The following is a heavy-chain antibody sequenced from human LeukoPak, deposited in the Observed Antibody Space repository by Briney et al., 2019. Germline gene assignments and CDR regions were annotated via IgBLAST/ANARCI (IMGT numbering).Heavy chain of an antibody. CDR1: GYTFTGYY. V-gene: IGHV1-2*02. D-gene: IGHD3-22*01. J-gene: IGHJ4*02. CDR3: AREPLNYYDSSGYETDY. Sequence: ASVKVSCKASGYTFTGYYMHWVRQAPGQGLEWMGWINPNSGGTNYAQKFQGRVTMTRDTSTSTAYMELRSLRSDDTAVYYCAREPLNYYDSSGYETDYWGQGTLVTVSS. CDR2: INPNSGGT.